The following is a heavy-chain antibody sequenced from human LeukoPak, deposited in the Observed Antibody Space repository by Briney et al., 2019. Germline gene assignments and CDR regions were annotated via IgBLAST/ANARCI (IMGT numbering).Heavy chain of an antibody. D-gene: IGHD3-22*01. CDR2: IWYDGSNK. Sequence: TGRSLRLSCAASGFTFSSYGMHWVRQAPGMGLEWVAVIWYDGSNKYYADSVKGRFTISRDNSKNTLYLQMNSLRAEDTAVYYCARDKRTVVVIRDYYFDYWGQGTLVTVSS. CDR1: GFTFSSYG. J-gene: IGHJ4*02. V-gene: IGHV3-33*01. CDR3: ARDKRTVVVIRDYYFDY.